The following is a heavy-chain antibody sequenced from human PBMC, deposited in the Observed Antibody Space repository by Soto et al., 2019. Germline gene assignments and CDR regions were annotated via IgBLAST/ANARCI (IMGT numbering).Heavy chain of an antibody. CDR1: GGSISSGDYY. Sequence: SETLSLTCTVSGGSISSGDYYWSWIRQPPGKGLEWIGYIYYSGSTYYNPSLKSRVTISVDTSRNQFSLKLSSVTAADTAVYYCARSFGCSSNSCYNGFYPWAQRTLVTVS. J-gene: IGHJ5*02. D-gene: IGHD2-2*01. CDR3: ARSFGCSSNSCYNGFYP. CDR2: IYYSGST. V-gene: IGHV4-30-4*01.